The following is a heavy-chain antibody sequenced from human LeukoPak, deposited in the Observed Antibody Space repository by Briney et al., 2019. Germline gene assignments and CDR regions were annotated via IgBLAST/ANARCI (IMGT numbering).Heavy chain of an antibody. Sequence: GGSLRLSCAASGFTVSSNYMSWVRQAPGKGLEWVSVIYSGGSTYYADSVKGRFTISRDNSKNTLYLQMNSLRAEDTAVYYCAKDSSWLGEFDYWGQGTLVTVSS. CDR2: IYSGGST. CDR1: GFTVSSNY. D-gene: IGHD6-19*01. CDR3: AKDSSWLGEFDY. V-gene: IGHV3-66*02. J-gene: IGHJ4*02.